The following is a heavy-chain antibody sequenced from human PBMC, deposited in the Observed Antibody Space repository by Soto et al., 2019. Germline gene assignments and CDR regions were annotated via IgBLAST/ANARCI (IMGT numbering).Heavy chain of an antibody. D-gene: IGHD2-2*01. Sequence: QITLKESGPTLVKPTQTLTLTCTFSGFSLSTTGVGVGWIRQPPGKALEWLGIIYWDDDKRLSPSLKSRLTIPKDTSKNQVVLTMTNMDPVDTATYYCAHRLGYCSSTTCYASGNYFDYWGQGTLVTVSS. CDR3: AHRLGYCSSTTCYASGNYFDY. CDR1: GFSLSTTGVG. J-gene: IGHJ4*02. CDR2: IYWDDDK. V-gene: IGHV2-5*02.